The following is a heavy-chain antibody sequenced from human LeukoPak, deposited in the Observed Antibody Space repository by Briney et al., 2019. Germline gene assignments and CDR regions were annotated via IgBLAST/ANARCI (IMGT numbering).Heavy chain of an antibody. J-gene: IGHJ4*02. CDR1: GGTFSSYA. CDR2: IIPIFGTA. Sequence: ASVKVSCKASGGTFSSYAISWVRQVPGQGLEWMGGIIPIFGTANYAQKFQGRVTITADESTSTAYMELSSLRSEDTAVYYCAGSPYYYDSRSTEDYWGQGTLVTVSS. CDR3: AGSPYYYDSRSTEDY. D-gene: IGHD3-22*01. V-gene: IGHV1-69*13.